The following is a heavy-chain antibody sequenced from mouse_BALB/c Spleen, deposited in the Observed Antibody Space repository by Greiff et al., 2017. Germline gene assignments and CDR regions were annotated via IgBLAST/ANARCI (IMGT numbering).Heavy chain of an antibody. CDR1: GFTFSSYG. V-gene: IGHV5-6*01. D-gene: IGHD1-1*01. J-gene: IGHJ2*01. Sequence: DVQLVESGGDLVKPGGSLKLSCAASGFTFSSYGMSWVRQTPDKRLEWVATISSGGSYTYYPDSVKGRFTISRDNAKNTLYLQMSSLKSEDTAMYYCARHSYGSSYGYWGQGTTLTVSS. CDR2: ISSGGSYT. CDR3: ARHSYGSSYGY.